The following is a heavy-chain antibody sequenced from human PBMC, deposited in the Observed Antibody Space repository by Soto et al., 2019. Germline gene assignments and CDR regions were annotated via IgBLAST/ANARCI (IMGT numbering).Heavy chain of an antibody. Sequence: SETLSLTCAVYGGSFSGYYWSWIRQPPGKGLEWIGEINHSGTTNYSPSLKRRVSISVDTSKDKFSLNLSSVTAADTAVYYCASGKTRTARPSLRYYYYGLDVWGQGTTVTVSS. CDR3: ASGKTRTARPSLRYYYYGLDV. CDR2: INHSGTT. V-gene: IGHV4-34*01. CDR1: GGSFSGYY. J-gene: IGHJ6*02. D-gene: IGHD6-6*01.